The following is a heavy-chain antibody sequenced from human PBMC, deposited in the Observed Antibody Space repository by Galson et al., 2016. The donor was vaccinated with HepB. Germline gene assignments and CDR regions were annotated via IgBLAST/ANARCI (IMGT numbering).Heavy chain of an antibody. J-gene: IGHJ2*01. CDR1: GFDVGYSQ. CDR2: IYDDGNS. Sequence: SLRLSCAVSGFDVGYSQMTWVRQAPGKGLECVSTIYDDGNSNYADSVKGRFTISRDNSKDSVYLHMSSLTAEDTAVYYCVRQWLAFDVWGRGTHVAVSS. CDR3: VRQWLAFDV. V-gene: IGHV3-53*01. D-gene: IGHD6-19*01.